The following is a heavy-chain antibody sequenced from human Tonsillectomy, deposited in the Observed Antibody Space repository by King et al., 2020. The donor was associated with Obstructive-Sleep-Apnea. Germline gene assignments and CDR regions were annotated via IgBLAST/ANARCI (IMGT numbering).Heavy chain of an antibody. CDR3: ARGYVRQQLVLNY. J-gene: IGHJ4*02. CDR1: GYTFTNYD. CDR2: MNPNSGNR. V-gene: IGHV1-8*01. Sequence: VQLVQSGAEVKKPGASVKVSCKASGYTFTNYDINWVRQATGQGLEWMGWMNPNSGNRGYAQKFQGRDTMTRNTAINTAYMELSSLRSEDTAVYYCARGYVRQQLVLNYWGQGTLVTVSS. D-gene: IGHD6-13*01.